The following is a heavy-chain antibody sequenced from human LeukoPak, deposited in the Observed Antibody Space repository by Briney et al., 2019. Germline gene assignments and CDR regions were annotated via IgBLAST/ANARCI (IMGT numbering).Heavy chain of an antibody. CDR1: GFIFRNYA. J-gene: IGHJ4*02. D-gene: IGHD3-9*01. CDR2: ITGSGDTT. V-gene: IGHV3-23*01. Sequence: GGSLRLSCAASGFIFRNYAMSWVRQAPGKGLEWVSAITGSGDTTYYADSVKGRFTVSRDKSKHTLYVEMNTLRAEDTAVYYCAKWGGYDILTGYYVSDFWGQGTLVTVSS. CDR3: AKWGGYDILTGYYVSDF.